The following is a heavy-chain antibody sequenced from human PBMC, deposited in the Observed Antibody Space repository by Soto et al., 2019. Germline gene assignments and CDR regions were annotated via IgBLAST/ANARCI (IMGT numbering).Heavy chain of an antibody. CDR1: GFTFSSYA. CDR2: ISGSGAST. Sequence: GGSLRLSCAAAGFTFSSYAMSWVRQAPGKGLEWVSAISGSGASTYYADSVKGRFTISRDNSKNTLYLQMNSLRAEDTAVYYCVTDRDTAMIAYYFDYWGQGTLVTVSS. D-gene: IGHD5-18*01. V-gene: IGHV3-23*01. J-gene: IGHJ4*02. CDR3: VTDRDTAMIAYYFDY.